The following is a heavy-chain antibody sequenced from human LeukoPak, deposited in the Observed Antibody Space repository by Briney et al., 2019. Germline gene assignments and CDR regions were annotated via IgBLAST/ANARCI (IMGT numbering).Heavy chain of an antibody. Sequence: SETLSLTCAVYGGSFSGYYWSWIRQPPGKGLEWIGEINHSGSTNYNPSLKSRVTISVDTSKNQFSLKLSSVPAADTAVYYCASGSGSYSYFDYWGQGTLVTVSS. CDR2: INHSGST. D-gene: IGHD1-26*01. V-gene: IGHV4-34*01. CDR1: GGSFSGYY. J-gene: IGHJ4*02. CDR3: ASGSGSYSYFDY.